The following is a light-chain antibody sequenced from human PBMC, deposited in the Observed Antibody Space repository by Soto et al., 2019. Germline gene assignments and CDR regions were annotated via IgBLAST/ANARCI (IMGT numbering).Light chain of an antibody. CDR2: AGS. CDR1: QGISSF. V-gene: IGKV1-9*01. J-gene: IGKJ5*01. Sequence: DIQLTQSPSFLSASVGDRVTITCRASQGISSFLAWYQQKPGKAPKLLIYAGSTLHTGVPSRFSGTGSGTEFTLTISSLQPEDFATYYCHQLNSYPITFGQGTRLEIE. CDR3: HQLNSYPIT.